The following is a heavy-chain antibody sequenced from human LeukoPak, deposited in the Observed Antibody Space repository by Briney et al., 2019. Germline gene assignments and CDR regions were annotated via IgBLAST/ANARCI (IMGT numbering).Heavy chain of an antibody. CDR3: ARSSGSPESNFDY. D-gene: IGHD3-10*01. Sequence: SQTLSLTCTVSGGSISSGGYYWSWIRQHPGKGLEWVGYIYYSGSTYYNPSLKSRVTISVDTSKNQFSLKLSSVTAADTAVYYCARSSGSPESNFDYWGQGTPVTVSS. V-gene: IGHV4-31*03. J-gene: IGHJ4*02. CDR2: IYYSGST. CDR1: GGSISSGGYY.